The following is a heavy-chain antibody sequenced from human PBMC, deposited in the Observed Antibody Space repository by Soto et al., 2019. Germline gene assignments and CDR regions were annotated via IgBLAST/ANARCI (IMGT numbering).Heavy chain of an antibody. CDR3: ARDVTGTTRFDP. Sequence: SETLSLTCTVSGGSISSYYWSWIRQPPGKGLEWIGYIYYSGSTNYNPSLKSRVTISVDTSKNQFSLKLSSVTAADTAVYYCARDVTGTTRFDPWGQGTLVTVSS. D-gene: IGHD1-7*01. J-gene: IGHJ5*02. CDR2: IYYSGST. CDR1: GGSISSYY. V-gene: IGHV4-59*01.